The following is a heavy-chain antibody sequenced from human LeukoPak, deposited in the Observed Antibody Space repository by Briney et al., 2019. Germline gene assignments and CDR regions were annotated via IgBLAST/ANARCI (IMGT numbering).Heavy chain of an antibody. CDR3: ARDRGYYYDSSGFIYYYYYMDV. J-gene: IGHJ6*03. CDR1: GYTFTSYG. CDR2: ISAYNGNT. V-gene: IGHV1-18*01. Sequence: ASVKVSCKASGYTFTSYGISWVRQAPGQGLEWMGWISAYNGNTNYAQKLQGRVTMTTDTSASTAYMELRSLRSDDTAVYYCARDRGYYYDSSGFIYYYYYMDVWGKGTTVTISS. D-gene: IGHD3-22*01.